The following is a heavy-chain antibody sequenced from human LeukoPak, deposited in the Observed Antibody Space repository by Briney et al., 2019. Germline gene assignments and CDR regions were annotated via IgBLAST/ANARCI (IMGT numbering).Heavy chain of an antibody. V-gene: IGHV4-4*02. CDR2: IYHSGTS. Sequence: PSGTLSLTCAVSGGSITNNWWSWVRQPPGKGLEWIGEIYHSGTSYYNPSLESRVTMFVDTSQNQFSLKLTSVTTADTAVYYCASLDLWAHHYDGWGQGTLVTVSS. CDR3: ASLDLWAHHYDG. CDR1: GGSITNNW. D-gene: IGHD3/OR15-3a*01. J-gene: IGHJ4*02.